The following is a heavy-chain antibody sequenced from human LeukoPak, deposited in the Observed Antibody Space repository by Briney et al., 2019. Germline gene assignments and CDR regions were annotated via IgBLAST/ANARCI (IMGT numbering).Heavy chain of an antibody. D-gene: IGHD3-3*01. CDR2: IYSGGSA. CDR3: ARVAPGVDWFDP. J-gene: IGHJ5*02. CDR1: GFTVSSNY. Sequence: GGSLRLSCAASGFTVSSNYMSWVRQAPGKELEWVSVIYSGGSAYYADSVKGRFTISRDNSKNTLYLQMNSLRAEDTAVYYCARVAPGVDWFDPWGQGTLVTVSS. V-gene: IGHV3-53*01.